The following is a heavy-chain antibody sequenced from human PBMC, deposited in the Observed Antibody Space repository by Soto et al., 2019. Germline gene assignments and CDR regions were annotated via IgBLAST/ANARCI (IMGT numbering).Heavy chain of an antibody. Sequence: NPSETLSLTCTVSGGSISSSSYYWGWIRQPPGKGLEWIGSIYYSGSTYYNPSLKSRVTISVDTSKNQFSLKLSSVTAADTAVYYCARLSYDSSSYSFDYWGQGTLVTVSS. CDR2: IYYSGST. CDR3: ARLSYDSSSYSFDY. V-gene: IGHV4-39*01. D-gene: IGHD3-22*01. J-gene: IGHJ4*02. CDR1: GGSISSSSYY.